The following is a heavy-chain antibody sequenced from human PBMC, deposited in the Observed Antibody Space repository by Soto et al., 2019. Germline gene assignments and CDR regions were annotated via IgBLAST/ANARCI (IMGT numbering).Heavy chain of an antibody. CDR3: ATDLSDTAMVTLGYGMDV. J-gene: IGHJ6*02. CDR1: GYTLTELS. CDR2: FDPEDGET. V-gene: IGHV1-24*01. Sequence: ASVKVSCKVSGYTLTELSMHWVRQAPGKGLEWMGGFDPEDGETIYAQKSQGRVTMTEDTSTDTAYMELSSLRSEDTAVYYCATDLSDTAMVTLGYGMDVWGQGTTVTVSS. D-gene: IGHD5-18*01.